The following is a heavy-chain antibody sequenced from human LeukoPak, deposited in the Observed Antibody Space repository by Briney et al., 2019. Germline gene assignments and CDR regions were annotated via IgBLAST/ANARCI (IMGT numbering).Heavy chain of an antibody. J-gene: IGHJ4*02. CDR2: IYYSGNT. CDR3: ARHMGSGWPLFDY. D-gene: IGHD6-19*01. V-gene: IGHV4-59*08. Sequence: PSETLSLTCTVSGGSISSYYWDWIRQSPGKGLEWIGYIYYSGNTNYNPSLKSRVTISVDTSKNQFSLKLNSVTAADTAVYYCARHMGSGWPLFDYWGQGTLVTVSS. CDR1: GGSISSYY.